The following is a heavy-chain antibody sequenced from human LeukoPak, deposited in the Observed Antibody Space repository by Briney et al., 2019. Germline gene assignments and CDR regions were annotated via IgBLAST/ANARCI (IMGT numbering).Heavy chain of an antibody. V-gene: IGHV3-53*01. J-gene: IGHJ3*02. CDR1: GFTVSSNY. CDR2: IYSGGST. D-gene: IGHD1-1*01. CDR3: AKSLLTTATGTGRAFDI. Sequence: GGSLRLSCAASGFTVSSNYMTWVRQAPGKGLEWVSLIYSGGSTYYADSVKGRFTISRDNSKNTLYLQMNSLRAEDSAEYYCAKSLLTTATGTGRAFDIWGQGTMVTVSA.